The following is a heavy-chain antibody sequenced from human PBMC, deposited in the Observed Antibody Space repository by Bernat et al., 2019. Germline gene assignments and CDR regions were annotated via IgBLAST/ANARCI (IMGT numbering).Heavy chain of an antibody. CDR2: IKRKTDGGTT. J-gene: IGHJ2*01. CDR1: GFTFSNAW. V-gene: IGHV3-15*01. D-gene: IGHD2-15*01. Sequence: EVQLVESGGGLVKPGGSLRLSCAASGFTFSNAWMSWVRQAPGKGLEWVGRIKRKTDGGTTDYAAPVKGRFTISRDDSKNTLYLQMNSLKTEDTAVYYCTTGAGMCSGCSCYYCKFGYFDLWGRGTLVTVSS. CDR3: TTGAGMCSGCSCYYCKFGYFDL.